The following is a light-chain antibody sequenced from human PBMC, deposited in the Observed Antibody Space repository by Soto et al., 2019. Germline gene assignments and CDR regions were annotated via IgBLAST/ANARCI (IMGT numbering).Light chain of an antibody. Sequence: QSVLTQPPSASGTPGQRDTISCSGSSPNIGRNYVYWYQQFPGTAPKLLIFTNNQRPSGVPDRFSGSKSGTSASLAISGLRAEDEADYYCAPWDDSLSTVVFGGGTKLTVL. V-gene: IGLV1-47*01. CDR2: TNN. J-gene: IGLJ2*01. CDR3: APWDDSLSTVV. CDR1: SPNIGRNY.